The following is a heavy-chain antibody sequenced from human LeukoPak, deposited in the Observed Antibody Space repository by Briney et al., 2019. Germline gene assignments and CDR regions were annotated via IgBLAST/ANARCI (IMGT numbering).Heavy chain of an antibody. Sequence: SVKVSCKASGGTFSSYAISWVRQAPGQGLEWMGRIIPILGIANYAQKFQGRVTITADKSTSTAYMELSSLRSEDTAVYYCARLNYYDSSGSFVNPWGQGTLVTVSS. CDR2: IIPILGIA. D-gene: IGHD3-22*01. CDR3: ARLNYYDSSGSFVNP. CDR1: GGTFSSYA. V-gene: IGHV1-69*04. J-gene: IGHJ5*02.